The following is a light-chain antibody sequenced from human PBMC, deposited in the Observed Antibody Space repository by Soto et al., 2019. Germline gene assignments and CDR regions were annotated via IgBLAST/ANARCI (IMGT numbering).Light chain of an antibody. CDR2: AAS. CDR3: QQSYNTPIT. Sequence: DIQMTPSPSSLSASLGDRVTITCRASQTISNYLNWYQQKSGRAPELLVYAASNLQSGVPSRFTGSGSGTHFTPTISGLEPADFATYFCQQSYNTPITFGQGTRLE. J-gene: IGKJ5*01. CDR1: QTISNY. V-gene: IGKV1-39*01.